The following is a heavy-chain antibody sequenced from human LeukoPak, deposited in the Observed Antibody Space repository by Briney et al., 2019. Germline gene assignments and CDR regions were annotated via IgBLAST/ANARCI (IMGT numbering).Heavy chain of an antibody. CDR3: ARDFGSRWDTAMAHYDY. CDR2: INPNSGGT. J-gene: IGHJ4*02. CDR1: GYTFTGYY. V-gene: IGHV1-2*02. D-gene: IGHD5-18*01. Sequence: ASVKVSCKASGYTFTGYYMHWVRQAPGQGLEWMGWINPNSGGTNYAQKFQGRVTMTRDTSISTAYMELSRLRSDDTAVYYCARDFGSRWDTAMAHYDYWGQGTLVTVSS.